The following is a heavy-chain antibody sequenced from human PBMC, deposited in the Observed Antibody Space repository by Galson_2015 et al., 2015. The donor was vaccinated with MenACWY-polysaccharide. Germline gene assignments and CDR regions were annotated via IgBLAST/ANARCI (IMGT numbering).Heavy chain of an antibody. D-gene: IGHD4-23*01. CDR2: MSFGGSNK. CDR3: AKDLDYGGNSHDYFEY. J-gene: IGHJ4*02. V-gene: IGHV3-30*18. Sequence: SLRLSCAASGFTFSNYGMHWVRQAPGTGLEWVAVMSFGGSNKYYADSVKGRFTISRDNSKNTLYLQMNSLRAEDTAVYYCAKDLDYGGNSHDYFEYWGQGTLVTVSS. CDR1: GFTFSNYG.